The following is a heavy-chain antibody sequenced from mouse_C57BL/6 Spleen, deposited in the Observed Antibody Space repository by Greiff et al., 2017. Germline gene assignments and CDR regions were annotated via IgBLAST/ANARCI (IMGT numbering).Heavy chain of an antibody. CDR3: ALYDYDGFAY. V-gene: IGHV1-52*01. CDR1: GYTFTSYW. J-gene: IGHJ3*01. D-gene: IGHD2-4*01. CDR2: IDPSDSET. Sequence: VQLQQSGAELVRPGSSVKLSCKASGYTFTSYWMHWVKQRPIQGLEWIGNIDPSDSETHYNQKFKDKATLTVDKSSSTAYMQLSSLTSEDSAVYYCALYDYDGFAYWGQGTLVTVSA.